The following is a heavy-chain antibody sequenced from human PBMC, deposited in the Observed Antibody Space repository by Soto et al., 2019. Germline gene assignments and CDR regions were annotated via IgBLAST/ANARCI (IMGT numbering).Heavy chain of an antibody. J-gene: IGHJ5*02. CDR1: GGSISSSSYY. CDR3: ARTVEESAGDYEPGPNWFDP. D-gene: IGHD4-17*01. CDR2: IYYSGST. V-gene: IGHV4-39*01. Sequence: QLQLQESGPGLVKPSETLSLTCTVSGGSISSSSYYWGWIRQPPGKGLEWIGSIYYSGSTYYNPSLKSRVTISVDTSKNQFSLKLSSVTAADTAVYYCARTVEESAGDYEPGPNWFDPWGQGTLVTVSS.